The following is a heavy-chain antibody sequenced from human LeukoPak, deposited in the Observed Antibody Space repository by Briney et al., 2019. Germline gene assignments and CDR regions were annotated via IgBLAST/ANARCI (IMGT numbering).Heavy chain of an antibody. D-gene: IGHD4-17*01. CDR1: GYTFTSYY. V-gene: IGHV1-46*01. J-gene: IGHJ6*02. Sequence: GASVKVSCKASGYTFTSYYMHWVRRAPGQGLEWMGIINPSGGSTSYAQKFQGRVTMTRDTSTSTVYMELSSLRSEDTAVYYFARFTVSRAYYYGMDVWGQGTTVTVSS. CDR2: INPSGGST. CDR3: ARFTVSRAYYYGMDV.